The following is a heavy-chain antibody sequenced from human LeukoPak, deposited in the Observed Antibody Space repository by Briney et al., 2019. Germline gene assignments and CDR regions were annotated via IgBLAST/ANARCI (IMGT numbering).Heavy chain of an antibody. J-gene: IGHJ4*02. CDR2: ISYGGSNK. V-gene: IGHV3-30*18. D-gene: IGHD2-15*01. CDR1: GCTFTSPC. Sequence: GGSLRLSCPPAGCTFTSPCMHWVRQAPGKGLEWVAVISYGGSNKFYADSVKGRFTISRDNSKNTLYLQMNSLRAEDTAVYYCAKDVGMIGYCSGGSCCAIDYWGQGTLVTVSS. CDR3: AKDVGMIGYCSGGSCCAIDY.